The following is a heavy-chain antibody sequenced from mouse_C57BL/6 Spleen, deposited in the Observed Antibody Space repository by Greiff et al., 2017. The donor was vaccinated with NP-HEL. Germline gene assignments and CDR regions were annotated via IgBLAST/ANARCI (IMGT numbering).Heavy chain of an antibody. Sequence: EVQLVESGPGLVKPSQSLSLTCSVTGYSITSGYYWNWIRQFPGNKLEWMGYISYDGSNNYNPSLKNRISITRDTSKNQFFLKLNSVTTEDTATYYCAREGRSSGLAWFAYWGQGTLVTVSA. CDR3: AREGRSSGLAWFAY. D-gene: IGHD3-2*02. CDR2: ISYDGSN. CDR1: GYSITSGYY. J-gene: IGHJ3*01. V-gene: IGHV3-6*01.